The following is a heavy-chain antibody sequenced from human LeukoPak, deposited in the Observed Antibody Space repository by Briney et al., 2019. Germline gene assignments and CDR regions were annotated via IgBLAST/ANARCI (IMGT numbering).Heavy chain of an antibody. CDR1: GGSISSSSYY. Sequence: SETLSLTCTVSGGSISSSSYYWGWIRQPPGKGLEWIGSIYYSGSTYYNPSLKSRVTISVDTSKNQFSLKLSSVTAADTAVYYCARDISGSSLKGAFVIWGQGTMVTVSS. CDR3: ARDISGSSLKGAFVI. D-gene: IGHD1-26*01. CDR2: IYYSGST. J-gene: IGHJ3*02. V-gene: IGHV4-39*02.